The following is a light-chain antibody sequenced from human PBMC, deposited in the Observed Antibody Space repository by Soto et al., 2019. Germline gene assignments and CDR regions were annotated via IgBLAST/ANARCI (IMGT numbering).Light chain of an antibody. CDR1: QSVSSSY. CDR2: GAS. J-gene: IGKJ2*01. Sequence: EIVLTQSPGTLSLSPGERATLSCRASQSVSSSYLAWYQQKPGQAPRLLIYGASSRATGIPDRFSGSWSGTHFTLTISRLEPEDFAVYYFQQYGSSPPVTFGQGTKLEIK. V-gene: IGKV3-20*01. CDR3: QQYGSSPPVT.